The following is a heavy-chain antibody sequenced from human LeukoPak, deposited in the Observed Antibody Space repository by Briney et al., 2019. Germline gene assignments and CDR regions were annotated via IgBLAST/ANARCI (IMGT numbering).Heavy chain of an antibody. J-gene: IGHJ4*02. D-gene: IGHD2-8*01. CDR1: VFPVSSNY. Sequence: GGSLTLSCAPSVFPVSSNYMSWVRPAPGEGLEWVSDIYSGGSTYYADSVKGRFTISRDNSKNTLYLQMNSLRAEDTAVYYCARVADAVLMVYAIDYWGQGTLVTVSS. CDR2: IYSGGST. CDR3: ARVADAVLMVYAIDY. V-gene: IGHV3-53*01.